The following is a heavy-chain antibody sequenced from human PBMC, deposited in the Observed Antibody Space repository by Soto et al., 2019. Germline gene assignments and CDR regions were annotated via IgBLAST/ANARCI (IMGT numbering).Heavy chain of an antibody. CDR1: GYTLTDYY. J-gene: IGHJ6*02. CDR2: INPKNGDT. D-gene: IGHD1-26*01. CDR3: ARSTGSYSYYGMDV. Sequence: ASVKVSCKASGYTLTDYYMHWVRQTPGQGLEWMGWINPKNGDTNSAQKFRGRVTMTRDTSISTAYLELSSLRSDDTAVYYCARSTGSYSYYGMDVWGQGATVTVSS. V-gene: IGHV1-2*02.